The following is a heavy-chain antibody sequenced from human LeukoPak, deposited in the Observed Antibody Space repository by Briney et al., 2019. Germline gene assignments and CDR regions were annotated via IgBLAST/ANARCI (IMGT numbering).Heavy chain of an antibody. CDR2: MYLSGTT. CDR3: ARSRDTTNYYGMDV. CDR1: GDSINSLDL. D-gene: IGHD1-26*01. V-gene: IGHV4-4*02. Sequence: SETLSLTCTVSGDSINSLDLWSWVRQPPGKGLEWIGEMYLSGTTHSNPSVKSRVTISIDKSKNQFSLKMSSVTAADTAVYYCARSRDTTNYYGMDVWGQGTTVSVSS. J-gene: IGHJ6*02.